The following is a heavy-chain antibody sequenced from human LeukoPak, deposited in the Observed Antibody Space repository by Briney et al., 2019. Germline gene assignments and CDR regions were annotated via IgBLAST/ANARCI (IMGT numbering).Heavy chain of an antibody. D-gene: IGHD1-1*01. CDR3: ARDPGSVFDY. CDR2: IYSGGST. J-gene: IGHJ4*02. Sequence: GALRLSSAASGFTVSSNYMSWVRQAPGKRLERVSVIYSGGSTYYADSVKGRFTISRDNSKNTLYLQMNSLRAEDTAVYYCARDPGSVFDYWGQGTLVTVSS. CDR1: GFTVSSNY. V-gene: IGHV3-53*01.